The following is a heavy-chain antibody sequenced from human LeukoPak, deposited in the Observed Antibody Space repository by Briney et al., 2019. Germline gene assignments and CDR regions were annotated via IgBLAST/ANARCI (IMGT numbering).Heavy chain of an antibody. D-gene: IGHD3-10*01. J-gene: IGHJ4*02. CDR1: GGTFSSYA. V-gene: IGHV1-69*01. CDR3: ARSPPPPGEPNDFDY. Sequence: ASVKVSCTASGGTFSSYAISWVRQAPGQGLEWMGGIIPIFGTANYAQKFQGRVTITADESTSTAYMELSSLRSEDTAVYYCARSPPPPGEPNDFDYWGQGTLVTVSS. CDR2: IIPIFGTA.